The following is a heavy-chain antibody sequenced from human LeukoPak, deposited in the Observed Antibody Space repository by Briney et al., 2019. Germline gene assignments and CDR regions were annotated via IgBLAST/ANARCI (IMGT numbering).Heavy chain of an antibody. D-gene: IGHD6-13*01. CDR3: AKDQDIAAADYYFDY. Sequence: GGSLRLSCAASGFTFSSYGMHWVRQAPGKGLEWVAVISYDGNNRYSADSVKGRFTISRDNSKNTLYLQMNSLRAEDTAVNYCAKDQDIAAADYYFDYWGQGTLVTVSS. CDR2: ISYDGNNR. CDR1: GFTFSSYG. J-gene: IGHJ4*02. V-gene: IGHV3-30*18.